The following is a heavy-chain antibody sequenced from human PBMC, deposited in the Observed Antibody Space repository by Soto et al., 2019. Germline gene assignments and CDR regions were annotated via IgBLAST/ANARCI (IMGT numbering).Heavy chain of an antibody. CDR3: AREALWFGEPGQYFDP. Sequence: EVQLLESGGGLVQPGGSLRLSCAASGFTFSSYAMSWVRQAPGKGLEWVSAISGSGGSTYYADSVKGRFTISRDNSKNTLYLQMSSLRAEDTAVYYGAREALWFGEPGQYFDPWGRGTLFTVSS. J-gene: IGHJ2*01. D-gene: IGHD3-10*01. CDR1: GFTFSSYA. V-gene: IGHV3-23*01. CDR2: ISGSGGST.